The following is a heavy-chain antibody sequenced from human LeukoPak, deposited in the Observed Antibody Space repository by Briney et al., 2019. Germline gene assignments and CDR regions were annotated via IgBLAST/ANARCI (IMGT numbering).Heavy chain of an antibody. CDR1: GYRFTDYA. V-gene: IGHV1-3*02. CDR3: ARSSYTSLGALDI. Sequence: ASVKVSRSTTGYRFTDYAVRWGRQAPGQRIEWMGWSTAANGITKYSQAFQDRVTITRDTSASIVYMELSSLRSEDMAVYYCARSSYTSLGALDIWGQATMVTVSS. J-gene: IGHJ3*02. D-gene: IGHD3-3*01. CDR2: STAANGIT.